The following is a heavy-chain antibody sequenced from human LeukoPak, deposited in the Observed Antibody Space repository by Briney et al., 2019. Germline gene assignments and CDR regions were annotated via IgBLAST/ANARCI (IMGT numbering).Heavy chain of an antibody. CDR3: VSFYETY. D-gene: IGHD2/OR15-2a*01. J-gene: IGHJ4*02. V-gene: IGHV3-74*01. CDR2: INSDGSWT. CDR1: GNYW. Sequence: GGSLRLSCAASGNYWMHWVRQAPGKGLVWVSHINSDGSWTSYADSVKGRLTISKDNAKNTVYLQMNSLRAEDTAVYYCVSFYETYWGRGTLVTVSS.